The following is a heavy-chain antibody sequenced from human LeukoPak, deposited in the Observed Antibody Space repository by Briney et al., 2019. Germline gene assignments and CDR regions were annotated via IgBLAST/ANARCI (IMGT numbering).Heavy chain of an antibody. J-gene: IGHJ5*02. CDR2: ISSSSSYT. V-gene: IGHV3-11*06. Sequence: GGSLRLSCAASGFTFSDYYMSWIRQAPGKGLEWVSYISSSSSYTNYADSVKGRFTISRDNAKNSLYLQMNSLRAGDTAVYYCARVWEDIGNWFDPWGQGTLVTVSS. CDR3: ARVWEDIGNWFDP. CDR1: GFTFSDYY. D-gene: IGHD2-15*01.